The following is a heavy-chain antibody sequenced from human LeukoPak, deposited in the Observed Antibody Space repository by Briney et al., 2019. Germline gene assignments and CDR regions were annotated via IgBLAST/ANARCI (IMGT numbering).Heavy chain of an antibody. D-gene: IGHD3-10*01. J-gene: IGHJ4*02. Sequence: VGSLRLSCAASGFTFSSYAMSWVRQAPGKGLEWVSAISGSGGSTYYADSVKGRFTISRDNSKNTLYLQMNSLRAEDTAVYYCAKDQGEIYHYYGSGTSYWGQGTLVTVSS. CDR1: GFTFSSYA. CDR3: AKDQGEIYHYYGSGTSY. CDR2: ISGSGGST. V-gene: IGHV3-23*01.